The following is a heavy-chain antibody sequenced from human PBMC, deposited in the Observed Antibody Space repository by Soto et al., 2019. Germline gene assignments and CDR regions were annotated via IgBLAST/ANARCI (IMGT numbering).Heavy chain of an antibody. J-gene: IGHJ6*02. Sequence: ASVKVSCKASGYTFTGYYTHWVRQAPGQGLEWMGWINPNSGGTNYAQKFQGWVTMTRDTSISTAYMELSRLRSDDTAVYYCARESVRFLEWRYGMDVWGQGTTVTVSS. CDR2: INPNSGGT. V-gene: IGHV1-2*04. CDR1: GYTFTGYY. CDR3: ARESVRFLEWRYGMDV. D-gene: IGHD3-3*01.